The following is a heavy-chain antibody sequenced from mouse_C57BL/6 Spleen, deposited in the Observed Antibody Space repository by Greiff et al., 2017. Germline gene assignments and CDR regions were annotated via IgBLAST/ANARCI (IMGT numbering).Heavy chain of an antibody. V-gene: IGHV3-1*01. J-gene: IGHJ3*01. CDR2: ISYSGST. CDR1: GYSITSGYD. D-gene: IGHD1-1*01. CDR3: ARGDYGSSFAY. Sequence: EVKLQESGPGMVKPSQSLSLTCTVTGYSITSGYDWHWIRHFPGNKLEWMGYISYSGSTNYNPSLKSRISITHDPSKNHFFLKLNSVTTEDTATYYCARGDYGSSFAYWGQGTLVTVSA.